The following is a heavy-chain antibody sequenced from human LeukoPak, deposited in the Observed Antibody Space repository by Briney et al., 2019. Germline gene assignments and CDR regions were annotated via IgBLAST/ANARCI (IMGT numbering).Heavy chain of an antibody. V-gene: IGHV4-4*02. CDR2: IYHSGSS. CDR3: AGTLLTGYSSHGDWFDP. CDR1: GGSISHDNW. J-gene: IGHJ5*02. Sequence: SETLSLTCVVSGGSISHDNWWSWVRQPPGKGLEWIGEIYHSGSSNYNPSLKSRVSISVDKSRNQFSLRLSSVTAADTAVYYCAGTLLTGYSSHGDWFDPWGQGTLVTVSS. D-gene: IGHD6-13*01.